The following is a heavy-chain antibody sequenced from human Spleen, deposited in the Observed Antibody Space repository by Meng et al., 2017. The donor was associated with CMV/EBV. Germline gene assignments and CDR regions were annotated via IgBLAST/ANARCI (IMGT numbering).Heavy chain of an antibody. V-gene: IGHV4-61*08. D-gene: IGHD3-22*01. CDR3: ARGQRDYYDSSGTPWDV. Sequence: SETLSLTCTVSGGSVTSGGYYWSWIRLSPGMGLEWIGYIYHSGSTFYNPSLKSRVTRSVDTSKNQFSLKLSSVTAADTAVYYCARGQRDYYDSSGTPWDVWGQGTTVTVSS. CDR1: GGSVTSGGYY. J-gene: IGHJ6*02. CDR2: IYHSGST.